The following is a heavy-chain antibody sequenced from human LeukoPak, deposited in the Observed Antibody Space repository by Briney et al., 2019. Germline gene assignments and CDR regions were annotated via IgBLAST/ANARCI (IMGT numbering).Heavy chain of an antibody. V-gene: IGHV3-30-3*01. Sequence: PRGSLRLSCAASGFTFSSYAMHWVRQAPGKGLEWVAVISYDGSNKYYADSVKGRFTISRDNSKNTLYLQMNSLRAEDTAVYYCARAGGGPKDYFDYWGQGTLVTVSS. CDR3: ARAGGGPKDYFDY. CDR1: GFTFSSYA. D-gene: IGHD2-15*01. J-gene: IGHJ4*02. CDR2: ISYDGSNK.